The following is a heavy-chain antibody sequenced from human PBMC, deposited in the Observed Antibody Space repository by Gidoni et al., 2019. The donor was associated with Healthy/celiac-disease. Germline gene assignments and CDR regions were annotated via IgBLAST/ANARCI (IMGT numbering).Heavy chain of an antibody. CDR3: ARGRARLRDLVDY. J-gene: IGHJ4*02. Sequence: EVQLVESGGGLVKPGGSLRLSCAASGFTFSSYSMNWVRQAPGKGLEWVSSISSSSSYIYYADSVKGRVTISRDNAKNSLYLQMNSLRAEDTAVYYCARGRARLRDLVDYWGQGTLVTVSS. V-gene: IGHV3-21*01. CDR2: ISSSSSYI. CDR1: GFTFSSYS.